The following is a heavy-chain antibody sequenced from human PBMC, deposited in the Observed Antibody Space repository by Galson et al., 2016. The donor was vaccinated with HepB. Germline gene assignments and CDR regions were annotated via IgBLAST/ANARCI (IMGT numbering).Heavy chain of an antibody. CDR3: ARDNGDLDY. J-gene: IGHJ4*02. V-gene: IGHV3-30*04. D-gene: IGHD4-17*01. CDR1: GFTFSYYP. CDR2: ISYDGSNK. Sequence: SLRLSCAASGFTFSYYPMHWVRQFPGKGLEWVAVISYDGSNKYYADSVKGRFTISRDNSKNTLYLQMNSLRAEDTAVYYCARDNGDLDYWGQGTLVTVSS.